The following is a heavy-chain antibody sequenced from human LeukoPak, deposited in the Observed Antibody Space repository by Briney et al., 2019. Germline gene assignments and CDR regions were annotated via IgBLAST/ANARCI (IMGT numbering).Heavy chain of an antibody. CDR2: IYPGDSDT. J-gene: IGHJ4*02. V-gene: IGHV5-51*01. CDR1: GYTFTGYY. D-gene: IGHD6-19*01. CDR3: ARLRHSSGWYLDY. Sequence: KVSCKASGYTFTGYYMHWVRQMPGKGLEWMGIIYPGDSDTRYSPSFQGQVTISADKSISTAYLQWSSLKASDTAMYYCARLRHSSGWYLDYWGQGTLVTVSS.